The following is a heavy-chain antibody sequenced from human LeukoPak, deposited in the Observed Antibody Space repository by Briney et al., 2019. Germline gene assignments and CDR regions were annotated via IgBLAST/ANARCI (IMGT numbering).Heavy chain of an antibody. J-gene: IGHJ6*03. D-gene: IGHD2-15*01. V-gene: IGHV1-2*02. CDR3: ARDWYCSGGSCYPLFQLYYYMDV. CDR1: GYTFTGYY. CDR2: INPNSGAT. Sequence: ASVKVSCKASGYTFTGYYMHWVRQAPGQGLEWMGWINPNSGATNYAQKFQDRVTMTRDTSISTAYMELSRLRSDDTAVYYCARDWYCSGGSCYPLFQLYYYMDVWGKGTTVTVSS.